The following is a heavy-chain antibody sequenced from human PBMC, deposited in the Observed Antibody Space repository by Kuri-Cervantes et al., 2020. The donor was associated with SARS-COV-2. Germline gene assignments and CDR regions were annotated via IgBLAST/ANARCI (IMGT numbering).Heavy chain of an antibody. CDR3: ANTLVWGVDY. J-gene: IGHJ4*02. CDR1: GFTFNTYG. D-gene: IGHD7-27*01. Sequence: GGSLRLSCEASGFTFNTYGMQWVRQAPGEGLEWVAFITDDGSMKWYGDFVKGRFTVSRDNSKNTLYLQMNSLRAEDTAVYYCANTLVWGVDYWGQGTLVTVSS. V-gene: IGHV3-30*02. CDR2: ITDDGSMK.